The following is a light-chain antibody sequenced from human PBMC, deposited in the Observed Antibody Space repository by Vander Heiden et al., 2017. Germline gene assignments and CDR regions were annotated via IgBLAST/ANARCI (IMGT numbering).Light chain of an antibody. CDR2: EVS. CDR1: SSDGGSYNL. J-gene: IGLJ2*01. CDR3: CSYAGSSTVV. Sequence: QSALTQPASVSGSPGQSITISCTGTSSDGGSYNLVSWYQQHPGKAPKLMMYEVSKRPSGVSNRFSGSKSGNTASMTISGLQAEDEADYYCCSYAGSSTVVFGGGTKLTVL. V-gene: IGLV2-23*02.